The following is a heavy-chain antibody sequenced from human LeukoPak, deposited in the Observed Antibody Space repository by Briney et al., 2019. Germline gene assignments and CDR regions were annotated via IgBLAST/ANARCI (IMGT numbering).Heavy chain of an antibody. CDR3: AKRRFRDYGDYVRFDY. Sequence: GGSLRLSCAASGFTFSNYAMSWVRQAPGKGLEWVAFIRYDGSNKYYADSVKGRFTISRDNSKNTLYLQMNSLRAEDTAVYYCAKRRFRDYGDYVRFDYWGQGTLVTVSS. CDR1: GFTFSNYA. V-gene: IGHV3-30*02. CDR2: IRYDGSNK. J-gene: IGHJ4*02. D-gene: IGHD4-17*01.